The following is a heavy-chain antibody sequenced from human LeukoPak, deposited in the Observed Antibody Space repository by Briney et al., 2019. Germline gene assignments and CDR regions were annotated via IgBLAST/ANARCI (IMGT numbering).Heavy chain of an antibody. D-gene: IGHD3-22*01. J-gene: IGHJ4*02. CDR1: GYTLTELS. CDR2: FDPEDGET. CDR3: ATARWGYYDSSGYLSYFDY. V-gene: IGHV1-24*01. Sequence: ASVKVSCKVSGYTLTELSMHWVRQAPGKGLEWMGGFDPEDGETIYAQKFQGRVTMTEDTSTDTAYMELSSLRSEDTAVYYCATARWGYYDSSGYLSYFDYWGQGTLVTVSS.